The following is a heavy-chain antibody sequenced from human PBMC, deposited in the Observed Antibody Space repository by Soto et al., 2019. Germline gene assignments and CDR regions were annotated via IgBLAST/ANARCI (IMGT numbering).Heavy chain of an antibody. CDR3: ARDQVKGTMTIL. J-gene: IGHJ4*02. D-gene: IGHD4-17*01. V-gene: IGHV3-30-3*01. CDR1: GFTFINYA. CDR2: ISYDGSNK. Sequence: GGSLRLSCAASGFTFINYAMHWVRQAPGKGLEWVAVISYDGSNKYYADSVKGRFTISRDNSKNTMYLQMNSLSAEDTAVYHCARDQVKGTMTILWGQGTLVTVSS.